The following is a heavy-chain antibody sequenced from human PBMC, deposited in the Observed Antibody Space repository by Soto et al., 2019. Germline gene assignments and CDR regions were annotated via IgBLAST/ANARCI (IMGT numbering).Heavy chain of an antibody. D-gene: IGHD3-22*01. CDR1: GGSITTGAYS. CDR2: IYHSGST. J-gene: IGHJ5*02. Sequence: SETLPLTCAVSGGSITTGAYSWNWIRQPPGKGLEWLGYIYHSGSTYYNPSLKGRATISVDRSKNHFSLRLSSVTAADTAVYYCARGRSTSGYPNFDPWGQGTRVTVSS. CDR3: ARGRSTSGYPNFDP. V-gene: IGHV4-30-2*01.